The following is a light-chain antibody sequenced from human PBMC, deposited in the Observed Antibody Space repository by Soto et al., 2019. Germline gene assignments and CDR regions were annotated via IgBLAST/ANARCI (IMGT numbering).Light chain of an antibody. CDR3: QVWDSSSDHPGV. J-gene: IGLJ3*02. Sequence: SYELTQPPSVSVAPGQTARITCGGNNSGSKSVHWYQQKPGQAPVVVVHDDSDRPSGIPERVSGSKSGNTATLTISRVEAGDEADYYCQVWDSSSDHPGVFGGGTKVTVL. CDR1: NSGSKS. CDR2: DDS. V-gene: IGLV3-21*02.